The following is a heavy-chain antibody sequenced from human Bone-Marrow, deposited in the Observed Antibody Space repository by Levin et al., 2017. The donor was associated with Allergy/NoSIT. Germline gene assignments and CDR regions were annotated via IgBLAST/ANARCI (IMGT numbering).Heavy chain of an antibody. Sequence: ASVKVSCKASGFSFTNYGISWVRQAPGQGLEWMGWISAYNGNRNYAQNLQGRVTMTTDTSTSTAHMELRSLSSDDTAVYHCARTDYGGDHYYYYYAMDVWGQGTTVTVSS. CDR3: ARTDYGGDHYYYYYAMDV. V-gene: IGHV1-18*01. CDR1: GFSFTNYG. J-gene: IGHJ6*02. D-gene: IGHD4-23*01. CDR2: ISAYNGNR.